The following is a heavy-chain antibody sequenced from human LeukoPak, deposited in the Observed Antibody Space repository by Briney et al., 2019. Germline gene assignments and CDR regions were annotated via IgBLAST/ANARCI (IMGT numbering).Heavy chain of an antibody. CDR3: ARGSTLIRGFDY. V-gene: IGHV4-31*03. Sequence: SETLSLTCTVSGGSISSGDYYWNWIRQHPERSLEWIGYILYSGSAYYNPSLKSRVTISVDTSKNQFSLKLSSVTAADTAVYYCARGSTLIRGFDYWGQGTLVTVSS. CDR2: ILYSGSA. CDR1: GGSISSGDYY. J-gene: IGHJ4*02. D-gene: IGHD3-10*01.